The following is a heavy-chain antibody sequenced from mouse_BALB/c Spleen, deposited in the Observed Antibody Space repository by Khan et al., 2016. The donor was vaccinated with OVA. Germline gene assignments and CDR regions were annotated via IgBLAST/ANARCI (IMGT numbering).Heavy chain of an antibody. J-gene: IGHJ3*01. CDR3: AREGADYRYDGWFAY. V-gene: IGHV1-4*01. Sequence: QVQLKESGAELARPGASVKMSCKASGYTFTTYTIHWVKQRPGQGLEWIGYIIPTNDYTNYNQTFKDRATLTADKSSSTAYMQLSSLTSEDSAIYYCAREGADYRYDGWFAYWGQGTLVTVSA. D-gene: IGHD2-14*01. CDR2: IIPTNDYT. CDR1: GYTFTTYT.